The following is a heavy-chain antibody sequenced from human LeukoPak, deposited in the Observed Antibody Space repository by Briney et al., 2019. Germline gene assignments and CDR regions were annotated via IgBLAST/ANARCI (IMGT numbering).Heavy chain of an antibody. CDR1: GYTFTGYY. D-gene: IGHD5-24*01. J-gene: IGHJ6*02. CDR3: ARDGPIKYYYGMDV. V-gene: IGHV1-2*02. Sequence: ASVKGSCKASGYTFTGYYMHWVRQPPGQGLEWMGWINPNSGGTNYAQKFQGRVTMTRDTSISTAYMELSRLRSDDTAVYYCARDGPIKYYYGMDVWGQGTTVADSS. CDR2: INPNSGGT.